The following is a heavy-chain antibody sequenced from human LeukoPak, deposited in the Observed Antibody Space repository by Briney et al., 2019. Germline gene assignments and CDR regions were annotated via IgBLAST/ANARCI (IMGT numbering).Heavy chain of an antibody. CDR1: SGSIFNSNW. Sequence: SGTLSLTCSVSSGSIFNSNWWSWVRQPPGKGLEWIGQIFHSGSTSYSPSLKSRVTISVDKSKNQFSLKFTSVTAADMAVYYCARSPTKRVPEDYWGQGTLVTVSS. V-gene: IGHV4-4*02. J-gene: IGHJ4*02. CDR3: ARSPTKRVPEDY. D-gene: IGHD2-2*01. CDR2: IFHSGST.